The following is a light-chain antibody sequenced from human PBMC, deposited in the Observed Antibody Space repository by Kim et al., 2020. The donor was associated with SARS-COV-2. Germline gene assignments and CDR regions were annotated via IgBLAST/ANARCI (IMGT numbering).Light chain of an antibody. CDR1: QGISSY. CDR3: QQYYSYPST. J-gene: IGKJ3*01. V-gene: IGKV1-8*01. Sequence: ASTGDRVTITCRASQGISSYLAWYQQKPGKAPKLLIYAASTLQSGVPSRFSRSGSGTDFTLTISCLQSEDFATYYCQQYYSYPSTFGPGTKVDIK. CDR2: AAS.